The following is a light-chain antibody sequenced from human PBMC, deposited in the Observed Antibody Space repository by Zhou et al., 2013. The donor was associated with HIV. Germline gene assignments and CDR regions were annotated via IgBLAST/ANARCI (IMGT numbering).Light chain of an antibody. CDR1: QNIDTF. CDR3: QQSYSKSCS. CDR2: DAS. Sequence: GDRVTITCRASQNIDTFLSWYQLKPGKAPKLLIYDASNLETGVPSRFSGSGSGTEFTLTINSLQPEDFATYYCQQSYSKSCSFGQGTKLEIK. J-gene: IGKJ2*04. V-gene: IGKV1-39*01.